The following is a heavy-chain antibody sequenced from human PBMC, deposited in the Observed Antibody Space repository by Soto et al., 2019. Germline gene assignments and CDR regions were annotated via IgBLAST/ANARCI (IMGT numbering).Heavy chain of an antibody. D-gene: IGHD3-16*01. J-gene: IGHJ4*02. CDR2: MNPNSGNT. Sequence: QVQLVQSGAEVKRPGASVKVSCKASGYTFTSYDINWVRQAPGQGLEWMGWMNPNSGNTGYAQKYQGSVTMNRNTTVSPAKRKLGRQGDEETAEYYGPRGGRKYDYGGGAADYWGQGTLVTVSS. V-gene: IGHV1-8*01. CDR1: GYTFTSYD. CDR3: PRGGRKYDYGGGAADY.